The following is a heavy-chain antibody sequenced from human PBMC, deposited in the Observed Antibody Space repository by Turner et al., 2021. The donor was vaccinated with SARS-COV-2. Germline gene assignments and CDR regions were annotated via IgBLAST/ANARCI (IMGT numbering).Heavy chain of an antibody. J-gene: IGHJ5*02. CDR1: GGSISSGGYY. V-gene: IGHV4-31*03. CDR2: IYYSGST. CDR3: ARDHLDPSTVTTWRGFDP. Sequence: QVQLQESGPGLVKHSQTLSLTCTVSGGSISSGGYYWSWIRQHPGKGLEWIGYIYYSGSTYYNPSLKSRVTISVDTSKNQFSLKLSSVTAADTAVYYCARDHLDPSTVTTWRGFDPWGQGTLVTVSS. D-gene: IGHD4-17*01.